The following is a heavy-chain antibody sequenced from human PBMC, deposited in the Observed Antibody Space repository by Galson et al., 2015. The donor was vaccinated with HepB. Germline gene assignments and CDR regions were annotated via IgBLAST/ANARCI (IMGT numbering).Heavy chain of an antibody. CDR3: VRQDDFWTRGYFDY. J-gene: IGHJ4*02. Sequence: SLRLSCAVSGFTFSSYEMDWVRQGPRKGLEWISYISTSGSTTFYADSVKGRFSISRDNSENSLFLQMNSLRAEDTAAYYCVRQDDFWTRGYFDYWCQGILVSVSS. V-gene: IGHV3-48*03. D-gene: IGHD3-3*01. CDR2: ISTSGSTT. CDR1: GFTFSSYE.